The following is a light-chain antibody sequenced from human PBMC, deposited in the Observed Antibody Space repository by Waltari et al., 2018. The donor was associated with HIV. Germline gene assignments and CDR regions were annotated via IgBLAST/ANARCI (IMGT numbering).Light chain of an antibody. J-gene: IGLJ2*01. CDR1: SSAVGGSKY. V-gene: IGLV2-8*01. CDR3: SSYAGSNNLV. Sequence: QSALTQPPSASGSPGQSVTLSCTGTSSAVGGSKYVSWYQQHPGKAPQLMIYEVSKRPSGVPDRFSGSKSGNTASLTVSGLQAEDEAYYYCSSYAGSNNLVFGGGTKLTVL. CDR2: EVS.